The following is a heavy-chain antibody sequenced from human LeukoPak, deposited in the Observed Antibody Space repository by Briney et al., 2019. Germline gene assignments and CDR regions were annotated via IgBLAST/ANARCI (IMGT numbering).Heavy chain of an antibody. V-gene: IGHV1-18*01. CDR2: ISAYNGNT. CDR3: ARERKSSYDTLTGYYKSDAFDI. D-gene: IGHD3-9*01. J-gene: IGHJ3*02. Sequence: ASVKVSCKAAGYSFITYGISWVRQAPGQGLEWMGWISAYNGNTNYAQKLQGRVTVTTDTSTNTAYMELRSLRSDDTAVYYCARERKSSYDTLTGYYKSDAFDIWGQGTMVTVSS. CDR1: GYSFITYG.